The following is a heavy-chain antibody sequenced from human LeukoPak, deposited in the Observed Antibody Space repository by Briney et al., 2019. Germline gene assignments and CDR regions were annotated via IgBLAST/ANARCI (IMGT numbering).Heavy chain of an antibody. J-gene: IGHJ4*02. CDR2: IYYNGNT. Sequence: PETLSLTCTVSGGSISTYYWSWIRQPPGKGLEWIGYIYYNGNTNYNPSLKSRVTISLDTSKTHFSLTLSSLTAADTAVYYCARSPPGWYYDNSGQYYFDTWGQGALVTVSS. CDR1: GGSISTYY. D-gene: IGHD3-22*01. V-gene: IGHV4-59*08. CDR3: ARSPPGWYYDNSGQYYFDT.